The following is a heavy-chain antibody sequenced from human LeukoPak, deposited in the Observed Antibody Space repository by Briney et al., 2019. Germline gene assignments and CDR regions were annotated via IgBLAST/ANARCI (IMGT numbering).Heavy chain of an antibody. CDR3: ARPRSTGIVVAGYYFDY. Sequence: PGRSLRLSCAASGFTFSSYGMHWDRQAPGKGLEWVAVIWYDGSNKYYADSVKGRFTISRDNSKNTLYLQMNSLRAEDTAVYYCARPRSTGIVVAGYYFDYWGQGTLVTVSS. V-gene: IGHV3-33*01. CDR2: IWYDGSNK. CDR1: GFTFSSYG. D-gene: IGHD6-19*01. J-gene: IGHJ4*02.